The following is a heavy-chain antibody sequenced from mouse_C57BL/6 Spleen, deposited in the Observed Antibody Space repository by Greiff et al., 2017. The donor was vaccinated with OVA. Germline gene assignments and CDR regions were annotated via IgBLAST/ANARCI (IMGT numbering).Heavy chain of an antibody. CDR1: GYAFSSSW. J-gene: IGHJ2*01. CDR2: IYRGDGDT. CDR3: ARWSLYYGNHPYYFDY. V-gene: IGHV1-82*01. Sequence: QVQLQQSGPELVKPGASVKISCKASGYAFSSSWMNWVKQRPGKGLEWIGRIYRGDGDTNYKGKFKGKVTLTADKSSSTAYMQLSSLTSEDSAVYFCARWSLYYGNHPYYFDYWGQGTTLTVSS. D-gene: IGHD2-1*01.